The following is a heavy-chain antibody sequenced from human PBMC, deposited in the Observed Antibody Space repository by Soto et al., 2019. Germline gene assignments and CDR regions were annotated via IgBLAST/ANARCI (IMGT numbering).Heavy chain of an antibody. J-gene: IGHJ4*02. D-gene: IGHD6-19*01. CDR2: IWYDGSNK. CDR1: GFTFSSYG. V-gene: IGHV3-33*01. Sequence: GGSLRLSCAASGFTFSSYGMHWVRQAPGKGLEWVAVIWYDGSNKYYADSVKGRFTISRDNAKNSLYLQMNSLRAEDTAVYYCARDTGGGWPFRTPHPSRYWGQGTLVTVSS. CDR3: ARDTGGGWPFRTPHPSRY.